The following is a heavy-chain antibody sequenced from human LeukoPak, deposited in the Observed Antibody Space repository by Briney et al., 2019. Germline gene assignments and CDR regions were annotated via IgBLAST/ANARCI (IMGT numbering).Heavy chain of an antibody. J-gene: IGHJ5*02. Sequence: ESGPTLVKPTQTVTLTCTFSGFSLSTSGVGVGWIRQPPGKALEWLALIYWDDDKRYSPSLKSRLTITKDTSKNQVVLTMTNMDPVDTATYYCAHRTAHYDFWSGYATRYNWFDPWGQGTLVTVSS. CDR3: AHRTAHYDFWSGYATRYNWFDP. V-gene: IGHV2-5*02. CDR1: GFSLSTSGVG. CDR2: IYWDDDK. D-gene: IGHD3-3*01.